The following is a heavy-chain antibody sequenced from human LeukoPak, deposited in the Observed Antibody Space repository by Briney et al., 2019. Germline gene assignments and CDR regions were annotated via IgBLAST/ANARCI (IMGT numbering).Heavy chain of an antibody. V-gene: IGHV3-11*04. J-gene: IGHJ4*02. Sequence: GGSLRLSCAASGFTFSDYYMTWIRQAPGKGLEWVSYISSSGSSIYYADSVKGRFTISRDNAKNSLYLQMNSLRAEDTAVYYCAREPLAYYYYDSSGYARGNYWGQGTLVTVSS. D-gene: IGHD3-22*01. CDR3: AREPLAYYYYDSSGYARGNY. CDR1: GFTFSDYY. CDR2: ISSSGSSI.